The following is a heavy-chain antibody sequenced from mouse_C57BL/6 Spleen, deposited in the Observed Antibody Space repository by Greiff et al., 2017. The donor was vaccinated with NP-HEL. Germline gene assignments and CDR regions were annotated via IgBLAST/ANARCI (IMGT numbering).Heavy chain of an antibody. V-gene: IGHV1-55*01. Sequence: QVQLQQPGAELVKPGASVKMSCKASGYTFTSYWITWVKQRPGQGLEWIGDIYPGSGSTNYNEKFKSKATLTVDTSSSTAYMQLSSLTSEDSAVYYCARSAYYSNWGYAMDYWGQGTSVTVSS. CDR3: ARSAYYSNWGYAMDY. D-gene: IGHD2-5*01. CDR1: GYTFTSYW. J-gene: IGHJ4*01. CDR2: IYPGSGST.